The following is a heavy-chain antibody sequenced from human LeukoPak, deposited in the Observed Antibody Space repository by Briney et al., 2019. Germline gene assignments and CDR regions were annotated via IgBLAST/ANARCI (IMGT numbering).Heavy chain of an antibody. CDR2: ISGSGANT. Sequence: PGGSLRLSCAASGFTFTTYGLSWVRQAPGRGLEWVSTISGSGANTYYADSVKGRFTISRDNSKNTLYLQMNSLRAEDTAVYYCARDLSGLRAPTSIDYWGQGTLVTVSS. CDR1: GFTFTTYG. J-gene: IGHJ4*02. CDR3: ARDLSGLRAPTSIDY. V-gene: IGHV3-23*01. D-gene: IGHD3-10*01.